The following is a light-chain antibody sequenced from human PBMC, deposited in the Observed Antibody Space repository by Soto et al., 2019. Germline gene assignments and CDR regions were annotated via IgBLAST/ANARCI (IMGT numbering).Light chain of an antibody. Sequence: DILMTQSPATLSVSPGERATLSCRASQSVNSHLAWYQQKPGQAPRHLIYGASTRASGVPARFSGSGSGTEFTLTISSLQSEDFAVYYCQQYNNWPLTFGQGTKVEIK. CDR1: QSVNSH. CDR3: QQYNNWPLT. J-gene: IGKJ1*01. CDR2: GAS. V-gene: IGKV3-15*01.